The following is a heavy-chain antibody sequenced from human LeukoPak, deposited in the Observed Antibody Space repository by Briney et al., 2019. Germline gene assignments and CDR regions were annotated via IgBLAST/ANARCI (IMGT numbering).Heavy chain of an antibody. CDR1: GGTFSSYA. CDR3: AEVRGSYSNWFDP. Sequence: SVKASCKASGGTFSSYAISWVRQAPGQGLEWMGRIIPIFGTANYAQKFQGRVTITTDESTSTAYMELSSLRSEDTAVYYCAEVRGSYSNWFDPWGQGTLVTVSS. D-gene: IGHD1-26*01. J-gene: IGHJ5*02. CDR2: IIPIFGTA. V-gene: IGHV1-69*05.